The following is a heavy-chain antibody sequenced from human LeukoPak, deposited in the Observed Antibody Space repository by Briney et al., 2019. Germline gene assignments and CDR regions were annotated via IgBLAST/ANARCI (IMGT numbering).Heavy chain of an antibody. CDR2: IYHSGKT. V-gene: IGHV4-39*07. CDR1: GGSIIKRSHF. CDR3: TREVYCSGDICPDTDY. Sequence: RSSETLSLTCTVSGGSIIKRSHFWGWVRQPPGKGLEWIGSIYHSGKTYYSPSLKSRVTISVDTSKNQFSLRLTSLTAADTAVYYCTREVYCSGDICPDTDYWGQGILVTVSS. J-gene: IGHJ4*02. D-gene: IGHD2-15*01.